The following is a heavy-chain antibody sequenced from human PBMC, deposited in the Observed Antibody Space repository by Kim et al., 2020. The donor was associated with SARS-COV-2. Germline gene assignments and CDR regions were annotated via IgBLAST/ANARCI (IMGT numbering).Heavy chain of an antibody. CDR3: ARDQGDY. CDR2: CGTA. V-gene: IGHV1-69*01. Sequence: CGTANYARKFQGRVTITADESTSTAYMELSSLRSEDTAVYYCARDQGDYWGQGTLVTVSS. J-gene: IGHJ4*02.